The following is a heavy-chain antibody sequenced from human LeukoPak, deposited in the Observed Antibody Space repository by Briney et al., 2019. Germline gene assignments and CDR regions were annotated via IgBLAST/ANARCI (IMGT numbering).Heavy chain of an antibody. CDR2: ISAYNGNT. Sequence: ASVKVACKASGYTFTSYGSSWLRQAPGQGLEWMGWISAYNGNTNYAQKLQGRVTMTTDTSTSTAYMELRSLRSDDTAVYYCARDLVQPLFANWFDPWGQGTLVTVSS. CDR1: GYTFTSYG. V-gene: IGHV1-18*01. D-gene: IGHD2-21*01. J-gene: IGHJ5*02. CDR3: ARDLVQPLFANWFDP.